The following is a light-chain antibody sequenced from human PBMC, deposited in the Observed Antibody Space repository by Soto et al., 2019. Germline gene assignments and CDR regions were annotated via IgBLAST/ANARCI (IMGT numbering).Light chain of an antibody. Sequence: EMVLTQSPATMSLSPGERATLYCKASQSVSSYLAWYQQKPGQAHRPLIYDASNSATGIPARFSGSVSGTDFTLTIISLEPDDVAGYFFQQRSNWLTFGEGTKVAIK. V-gene: IGKV3-11*01. CDR2: DAS. CDR3: QQRSNWLT. CDR1: QSVSSY. J-gene: IGKJ1*01.